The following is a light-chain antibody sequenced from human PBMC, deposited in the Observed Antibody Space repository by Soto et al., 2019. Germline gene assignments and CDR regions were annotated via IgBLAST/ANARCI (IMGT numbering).Light chain of an antibody. CDR3: QQNGSSPIT. Sequence: DIVLTQSPGTLSFSPGERATLSCRTRESVDSSYLAWYQQTPGQAPRLLIYGASSMATGIPDRFSGSGSGTDFTLTISRLEPEDFAVYYCQQNGSSPITFGQGTRLEI. V-gene: IGKV3-20*01. J-gene: IGKJ5*01. CDR2: GAS. CDR1: ESVDSSY.